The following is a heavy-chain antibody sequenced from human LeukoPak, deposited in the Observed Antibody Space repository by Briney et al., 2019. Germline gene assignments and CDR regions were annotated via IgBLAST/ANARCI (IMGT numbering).Heavy chain of an antibody. J-gene: IGHJ4*02. D-gene: IGHD3-22*01. Sequence: SVKVSCKASGYTFTSYDINWVRQATGQGLEWMGWMNPNSGNTGYAQKFQGRVTITRNTSISTAYMELSSLRSEDTAVYYCARTRGWRWLFPLDYWGQGTLVAVSS. CDR2: MNPNSGNT. V-gene: IGHV1-8*03. CDR1: GYTFTSYD. CDR3: ARTRGWRWLFPLDY.